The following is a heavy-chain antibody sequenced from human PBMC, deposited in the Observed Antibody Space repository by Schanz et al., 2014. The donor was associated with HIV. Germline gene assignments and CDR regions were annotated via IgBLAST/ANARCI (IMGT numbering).Heavy chain of an antibody. CDR2: ISNYIGNT. V-gene: IGHV1-18*01. CDR3: ARGARYGMDV. CDR1: GYTFTNYA. J-gene: IGHJ6*02. Sequence: QVQLVQSGTEVKKPGASVTVSCKASGYTFTNYAINWVRQAPGQGLEWMGWISNYIGNTDYAQNLQGRVTMTADTFTNIAYMELRSLTSDDTAVYYCARGARYGMDVWGQGTTVTVSS.